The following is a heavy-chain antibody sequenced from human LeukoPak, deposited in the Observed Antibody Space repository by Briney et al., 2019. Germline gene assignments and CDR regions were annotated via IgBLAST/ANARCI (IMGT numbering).Heavy chain of an antibody. CDR3: ARPMYDYYDLPDAFHI. V-gene: IGHV3-11*04. CDR1: GFTFSDYY. CDR2: ISRSGTTK. D-gene: IGHD3-22*01. Sequence: GGSLRLSCGVSGFTFSDYYMSWIRQAPGKGLEWVSYISRSGTTKYYADSMKGRFTISRDNAKNSLYLQMNSLGAEDTAVYYCARPMYDYYDLPDAFHIWGQGTMVTVSS. J-gene: IGHJ3*02.